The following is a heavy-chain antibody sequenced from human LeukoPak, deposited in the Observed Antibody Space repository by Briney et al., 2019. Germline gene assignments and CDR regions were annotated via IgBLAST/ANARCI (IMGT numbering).Heavy chain of an antibody. V-gene: IGHV1-8*03. CDR1: GYTFTSYD. Sequence: ASVKVSCKASGYTFTSYDINWVRQATGQGLEWMGWMNPNSGNTGYAQKFQGRVTITRNTSISTAYMELSSLRSEDTAVYYCARGYYYDSSGYYFVAFDYWGQGTLVTVSS. J-gene: IGHJ4*02. CDR2: MNPNSGNT. D-gene: IGHD3-22*01. CDR3: ARGYYYDSSGYYFVAFDY.